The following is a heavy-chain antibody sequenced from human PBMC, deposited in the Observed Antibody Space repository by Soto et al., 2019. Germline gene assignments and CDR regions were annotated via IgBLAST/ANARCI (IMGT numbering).Heavy chain of an antibody. CDR3: AREIVATIMSYYYYYMDV. Sequence: GGSLRLSCAASGFTVSSNYMSWVRQAPGKGLEWVSVIYSGGSTYYADSVKGRFTISRDNSKNTLYLQMNSLRAEDTAVYYCAREIVATIMSYYYYYMDVWGKGTTVTVSS. J-gene: IGHJ6*03. V-gene: IGHV3-66*01. CDR2: IYSGGST. D-gene: IGHD5-12*01. CDR1: GFTVSSNY.